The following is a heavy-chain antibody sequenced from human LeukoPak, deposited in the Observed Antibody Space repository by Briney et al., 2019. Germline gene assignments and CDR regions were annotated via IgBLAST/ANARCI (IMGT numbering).Heavy chain of an antibody. CDR1: GGSISSYY. CDR3: ARDIPYHYYYGMDV. Sequence: PSETLSLTCTVSGGSISSYYWSWIRQPAGKGLEGIGRIYTSGSTNYNPSLKSRVTMSVDTAKNQSSMKLSSVTAADTAVYYCARDIPYHYYYGMDVWGQGTTVTVSS. CDR2: IYTSGST. J-gene: IGHJ6*02. V-gene: IGHV4-4*07.